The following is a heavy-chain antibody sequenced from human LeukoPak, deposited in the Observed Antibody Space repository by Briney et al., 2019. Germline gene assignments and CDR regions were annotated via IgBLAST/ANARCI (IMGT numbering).Heavy chain of an antibody. Sequence: GGSLRLSCAASGFTFSSYGMHCVRQAPGKGLEWVAFIRYDGSNKYYADSVKGRFTISRDNSKNTLYLQMNSLRAEDTAVYYCAKDAYGSGSYYDRWGQGTLVTVSS. CDR3: AKDAYGSGSYYDR. V-gene: IGHV3-30*02. J-gene: IGHJ4*02. CDR1: GFTFSSYG. CDR2: IRYDGSNK. D-gene: IGHD3-10*01.